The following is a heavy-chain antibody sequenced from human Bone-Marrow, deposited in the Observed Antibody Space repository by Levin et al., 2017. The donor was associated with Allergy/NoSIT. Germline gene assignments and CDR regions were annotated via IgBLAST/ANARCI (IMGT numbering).Heavy chain of an antibody. Sequence: GESLKISCEASGFTFSDYAMYWVRQAPGKGPEWVAAIAYDGTNGDYADSVQGRFTISRDNFRNTVYLQMHSLRAEDTAMYYCARDLWQWLTMSTFDLWGQGTLVTVSS. CDR1: GFTFSDYA. D-gene: IGHD6-19*01. V-gene: IGHV3-30-3*01. CDR3: ARDLWQWLTMSTFDL. CDR2: IAYDGTNG. J-gene: IGHJ3*01.